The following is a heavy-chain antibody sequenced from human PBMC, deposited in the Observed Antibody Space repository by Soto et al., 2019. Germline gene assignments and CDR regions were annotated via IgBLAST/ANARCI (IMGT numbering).Heavy chain of an antibody. CDR2: IYDSGSA. CDR3: ARRPKRGSYSWCFDY. Sequence: QLQLQESGPGLVKPSETLSLTCTVSGGSITSNAYYWGWIRQPPGKGLEWLGYIYDSGSASYNPSLQSRGTMCVDTSENQFSLKLSSVTAADTAVYYCARRPKRGSYSWCFDYWGQGTLVTVS. D-gene: IGHD1-26*01. CDR1: GGSITSNAYY. J-gene: IGHJ4*02. V-gene: IGHV4-39*01.